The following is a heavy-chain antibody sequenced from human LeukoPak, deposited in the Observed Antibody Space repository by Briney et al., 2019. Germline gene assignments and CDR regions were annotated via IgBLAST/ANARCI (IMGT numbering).Heavy chain of an antibody. CDR2: INPNSGGT. CDR1: GYTFTDYY. J-gene: IGHJ6*03. Sequence: ASVKVSCKASGYTFTDYYMHWVRQAPGQGLEWMGRINPNSGGTNYAQKFQGRVTMTRDTSISTAYMELSRLRSDDTAVYYCARVMGQYYYYYMDVWGKGTTVTVSS. V-gene: IGHV1-2*06. CDR3: ARVMGQYYYYYMDV. D-gene: IGHD2-8*01.